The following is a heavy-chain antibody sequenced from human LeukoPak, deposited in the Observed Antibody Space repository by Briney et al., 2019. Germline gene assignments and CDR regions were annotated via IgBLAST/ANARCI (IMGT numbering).Heavy chain of an antibody. CDR1: GFTFSSYA. V-gene: IGHV3-23*01. CDR2: ISGSGGST. D-gene: IGHD2-15*01. J-gene: IGHJ4*02. CDR3: AAHCSGGRCFDY. Sequence: GGSLRPSCAASGFTFSSYAMRWVRQAPGKGLEWVSGISGSGGSTYYADSVKGRFTSTRDNSKNTLYLQMNSLRAEDTAVYYCAAHCSGGRCFDYWGQGTLVTVSS.